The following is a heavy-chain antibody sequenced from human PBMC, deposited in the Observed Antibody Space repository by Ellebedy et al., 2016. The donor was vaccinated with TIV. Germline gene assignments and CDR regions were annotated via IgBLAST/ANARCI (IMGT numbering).Heavy chain of an antibody. CDR2: SDYRGRT. D-gene: IGHD1-26*01. V-gene: IGHV4-31*03. J-gene: IGHJ3*02. CDR1: GGSISSDGFF. Sequence: MPSETLSLTCTVSGGSISSDGFFWSWIRQHPGKGLEWIGFSDYRGRTHYNPSLKSRVIISVDTSKNQFSLKLSSVTAADTAVYYCARDLYSGHYEGFGAFDIWGQGTLVTVSS. CDR3: ARDLYSGHYEGFGAFDI.